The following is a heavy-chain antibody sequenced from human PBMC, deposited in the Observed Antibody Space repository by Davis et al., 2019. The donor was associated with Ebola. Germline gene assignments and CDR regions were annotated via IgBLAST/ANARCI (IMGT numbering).Heavy chain of an antibody. CDR1: GYSFTSYW. V-gene: IGHV5-51*01. Sequence: GESLKISCKGSGYSFTSYWIGWVRQMPGKGLEWMGIIYPGDSDTRYSPSFQGQVTISADKSISTAYLQWSSLKASDTAMYYCATTPRYSSHGAYFDYWGQGALVTVSS. D-gene: IGHD4-11*01. CDR2: IYPGDSDT. J-gene: IGHJ4*02. CDR3: ATTPRYSSHGAYFDY.